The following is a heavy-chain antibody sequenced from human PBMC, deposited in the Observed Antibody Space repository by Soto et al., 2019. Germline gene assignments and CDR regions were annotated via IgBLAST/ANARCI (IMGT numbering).Heavy chain of an antibody. CDR2: ISPYSGNT. CDR1: GYIFVNYG. V-gene: IGHV1-18*01. CDR3: AMVDNYVTPTPQDV. D-gene: IGHD3-16*01. Sequence: ASVKVSCKASGYIFVNYGIAWVRQAPGQGLEWMGWISPYSGNTHYASKVKGKLTITTNKSTSQTKMNLGSMKTDDTAVYYCAMVDNYVTPTPQDVWGQGTTVTVSS. J-gene: IGHJ6*02.